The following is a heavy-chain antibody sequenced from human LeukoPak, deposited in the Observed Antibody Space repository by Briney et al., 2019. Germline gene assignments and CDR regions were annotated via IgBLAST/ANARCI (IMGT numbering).Heavy chain of an antibody. CDR2: IYYSGST. CDR3: ASHDYESSFDY. D-gene: IGHD4-17*01. J-gene: IGHJ4*02. V-gene: IGHV4-59*01. Sequence: PSETLSLTCTVSGGSISSYYWSWIRQPPGKGLEWIGYIYYSGSTNYNPSLKSRVTISVDTSKNQFSLKLSSVTAADTAVYYCASHDYESSFDYRGQGTLVTVSS. CDR1: GGSISSYY.